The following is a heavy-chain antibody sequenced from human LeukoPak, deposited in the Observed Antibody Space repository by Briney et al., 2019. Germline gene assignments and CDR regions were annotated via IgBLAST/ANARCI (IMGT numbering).Heavy chain of an antibody. V-gene: IGHV1-69*04. J-gene: IGHJ4*02. CDR3: AREGDDYGDYVSQY. CDR1: GGTFSSYA. D-gene: IGHD4-17*01. Sequence: SVKVSCKASGGTFSSYAISWVRQAPGQGLEWMGRIIPILGIANYAQKFQGRVTITADKSTSTAYMELSRLRSEDTAVYYCAREGDDYGDYVSQYWGQGTLVTVSS. CDR2: IIPILGIA.